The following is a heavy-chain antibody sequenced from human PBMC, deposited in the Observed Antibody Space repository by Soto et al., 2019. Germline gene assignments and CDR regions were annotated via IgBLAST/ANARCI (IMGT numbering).Heavy chain of an antibody. V-gene: IGHV3-23*01. J-gene: IGHJ5*02. D-gene: IGHD3-3*01. Sequence: PGGSLRLSCAASGFTFSSYAMSWVRQAPGKGLEWVSAISGSGGSTYYADSVKGRFTISRDNSNNTLYLQMNSLRAEDTAVYYCAKDSFGFEVNWFDPWGQGTLVTVSS. CDR1: GFTFSSYA. CDR3: AKDSFGFEVNWFDP. CDR2: ISGSGGST.